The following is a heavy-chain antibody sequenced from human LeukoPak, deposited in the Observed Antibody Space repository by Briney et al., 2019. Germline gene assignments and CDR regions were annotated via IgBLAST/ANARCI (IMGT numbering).Heavy chain of an antibody. CDR3: VVWGPFYDY. CDR2: INSDGSST. Sequence: GGSLRLSCAASGFTFSSYWMHWVRQAPGKGLVWVSRINSDGSSTSYADSVKGRFTISRDSAKNTLYLQMNSLRAEDTAVYYCVVWGPFYDYWGQGTLVTVSS. D-gene: IGHD7-27*01. CDR1: GFTFSSYW. J-gene: IGHJ4*02. V-gene: IGHV3-74*01.